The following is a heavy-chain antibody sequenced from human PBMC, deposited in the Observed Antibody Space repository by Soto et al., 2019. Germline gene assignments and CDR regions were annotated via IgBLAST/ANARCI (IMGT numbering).Heavy chain of an antibody. J-gene: IGHJ6*02. D-gene: IGHD6-13*01. CDR2: ISGSGGST. Sequence: GGSLRLSCAASGFTFSSYAMSWVRQAPGKGLEWGSAISGSGGSTYYADTVKGRFTISRDNSKNTLYLQMNSLRAEDTAVYNFAKGSGPGIAAAGNYYYYGMDVWGQGTTVTVSS. V-gene: IGHV3-23*01. CDR1: GFTFSSYA. CDR3: AKGSGPGIAAAGNYYYYGMDV.